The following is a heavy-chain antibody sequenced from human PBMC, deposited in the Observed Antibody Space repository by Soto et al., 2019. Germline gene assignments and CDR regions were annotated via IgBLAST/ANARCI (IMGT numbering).Heavy chain of an antibody. V-gene: IGHV1-58*01. CDR1: GFTFTSSA. D-gene: IGHD5-12*01. Sequence: GASVKVSCKASGFTFTSSAVQWVRQGRGQRLEWIGWIVVGSGNTNYAQKFQERVTITRDMSTSTAYMELSSLRSEDTAVYYCAAPGFHYYYGMEVWGQGTTVSVSS. CDR3: AAPGFHYYYGMEV. CDR2: IVVGSGNT. J-gene: IGHJ6*01.